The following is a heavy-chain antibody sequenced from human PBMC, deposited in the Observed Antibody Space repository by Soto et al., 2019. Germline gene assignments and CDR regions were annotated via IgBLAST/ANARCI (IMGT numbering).Heavy chain of an antibody. CDR2: IYYSGST. CDR1: GGSISSGGYY. Sequence: QVQLQESGPGLVKPSQTLSLTCTVSGGSISSGGYYWSWIRQHPGKGLEWIGYIYYSGSTYYNPSLKIRVTISVDTSKDHFSLKLSSVTPADTAVYYCARGVTMVRGVIHTPYFDYWGQGTLVTVSS. CDR3: ARGVTMVRGVIHTPYFDY. V-gene: IGHV4-31*03. D-gene: IGHD3-10*01. J-gene: IGHJ4*02.